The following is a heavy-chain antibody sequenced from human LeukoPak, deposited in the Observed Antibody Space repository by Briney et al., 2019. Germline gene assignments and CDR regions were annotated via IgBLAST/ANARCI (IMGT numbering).Heavy chain of an antibody. D-gene: IGHD4-17*01. Sequence: GESLKISCKGSGYSFTSYWIGWVRQMPGKGLEWMGIIYPGDSDTRYSPSFQGQVTISADKSISTAYLQWSSLKASDTAVYYCARHVSYGDPDYYYYGMDVWGQGTTVTVSS. CDR3: ARHVSYGDPDYYYYGMDV. CDR1: GYSFTSYW. CDR2: IYPGDSDT. J-gene: IGHJ6*02. V-gene: IGHV5-51*01.